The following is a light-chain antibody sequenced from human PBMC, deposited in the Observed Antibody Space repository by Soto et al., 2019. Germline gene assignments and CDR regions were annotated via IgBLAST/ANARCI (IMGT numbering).Light chain of an antibody. J-gene: IGKJ4*01. CDR3: QQFSSYPLT. CDR1: QTVRNNY. CDR2: DAS. Sequence: EILLAPAPGTLSFSPGERATLPFRASQTVRNNYLAWYQQKPGQAPRLLIYDASSRATGIPDRFSGGGSGTDFTLTISRLEPEDFAVYYCQQFSSYPLTFGGGTKVDIK. V-gene: IGKV3-20*01.